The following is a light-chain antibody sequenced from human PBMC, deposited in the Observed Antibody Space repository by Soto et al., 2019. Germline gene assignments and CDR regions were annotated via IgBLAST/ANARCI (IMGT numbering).Light chain of an antibody. J-gene: IGKJ4*01. CDR2: DAS. CDR3: QQYDSSPRT. CDR1: QNIRNY. V-gene: IGKV3-20*01. Sequence: EIVLTQSPGTLSLSPGERATLSCRASQNIRNYLAWYQHKPGQAPMLLIYDASSRATGIPDRYSGSGSGTDFTLTISRLEPEDFAVYYCQQYDSSPRTFGGGTKVEIK.